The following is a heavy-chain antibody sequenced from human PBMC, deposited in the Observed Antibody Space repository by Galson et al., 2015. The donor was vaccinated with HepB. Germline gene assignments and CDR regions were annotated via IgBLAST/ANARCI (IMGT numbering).Heavy chain of an antibody. CDR2: MNPNSGNT. CDR1: GYTFTSYD. Sequence: SVKVSCKASGYTFTSYDVNWVRQATGQGLEWMGRMNPNSGNTAYAQKFQGRVTMTRDTSISTAYMELSSLGSEDTAVYYCARGPGVAAAGRFWSYWGQGTLVTVSS. V-gene: IGHV1-8*01. CDR3: ARGPGVAAAGRFWSY. D-gene: IGHD6-13*01. J-gene: IGHJ4*02.